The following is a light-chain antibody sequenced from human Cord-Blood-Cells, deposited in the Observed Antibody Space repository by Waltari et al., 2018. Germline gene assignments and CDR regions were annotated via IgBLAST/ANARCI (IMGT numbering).Light chain of an antibody. CDR2: EGS. V-gene: IGLV2-23*01. Sequence: SALTQPAPLPGSPGQSITIPCTGTSRDVGSYTFGSWYQQHPGKAPKLMIYEGSKRPSGVSNRFSGSKSGNTASLTISGLQAEDEADYYCCSYAGSSTYVFGTGTKVTVL. CDR1: SRDVGSYTF. CDR3: CSYAGSSTYV. J-gene: IGLJ1*01.